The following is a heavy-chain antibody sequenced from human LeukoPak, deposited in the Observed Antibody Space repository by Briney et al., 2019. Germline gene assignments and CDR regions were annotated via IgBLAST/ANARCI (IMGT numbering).Heavy chain of an antibody. CDR3: ARGRSGSNTSRSPFYYYYYGMDV. CDR2: VSYDGRNK. CDR1: GFTFSSYA. V-gene: IGHV3-30*04. J-gene: IGHJ6*02. D-gene: IGHD2-2*01. Sequence: GGSLRLSCAASGFTFSSYAMHWVRQAPGKGLEGVAVVSYDGRNKYYADSVKGRFTISRDNSKSTLSLQMNSLRAEDTAVYYCARGRSGSNTSRSPFYYYYYGMDVWGQGTTVTVSS.